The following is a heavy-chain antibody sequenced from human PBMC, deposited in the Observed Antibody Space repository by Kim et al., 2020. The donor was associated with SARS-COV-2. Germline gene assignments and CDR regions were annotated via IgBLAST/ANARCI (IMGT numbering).Heavy chain of an antibody. Sequence: SVKVSCKASGGTFSSYAISWVRQAPGQGLEWMGGIIPIFGTANYAQKFQGRVTITADESTSTAYMELSSLRSEDTAVYYCARGGYSSSARYYYYGMDVWGQGTTVTVSS. V-gene: IGHV1-69*13. CDR1: GGTFSSYA. D-gene: IGHD6-13*01. CDR2: IIPIFGTA. CDR3: ARGGYSSSARYYYYGMDV. J-gene: IGHJ6*02.